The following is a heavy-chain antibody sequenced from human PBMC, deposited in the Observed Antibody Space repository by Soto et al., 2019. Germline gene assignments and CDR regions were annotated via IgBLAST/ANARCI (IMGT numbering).Heavy chain of an antibody. CDR2: ITSSSIYI. J-gene: IGHJ4*02. CDR1: GFTFSSYS. D-gene: IGHD3-22*01. V-gene: IGHV3-21*02. Sequence: EVRLVESGGGLVKPGGSLRLSCAASGFTFSSYSMNWVRQAPGKGLEWVSSITSSSIYIYYADSVKGRFTISRDNAKNSLFLQMNSLRDEDTAVYYCARIGSDYYDSSGYSFWGQGILVTVSS. CDR3: ARIGSDYYDSSGYSF.